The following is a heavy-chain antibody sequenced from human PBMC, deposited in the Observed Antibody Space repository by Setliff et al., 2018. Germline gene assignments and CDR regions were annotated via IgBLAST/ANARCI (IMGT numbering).Heavy chain of an antibody. V-gene: IGHV1-69*05. CDR3: VREGVDTRSSTDYRYYMDV. D-gene: IGHD5-18*01. J-gene: IGHJ6*03. Sequence: SVKVSCKASGGTFRNDGISWVRQAPGQGLEWMGGTTPVFGTTDYSQKFQGRVTIITDESTSTAFMQLSSLRSEDTAVYYCVREGVDTRSSTDYRYYMDVWGKVTTVTVSS. CDR1: GGTFRNDG. CDR2: TTPVFGTT.